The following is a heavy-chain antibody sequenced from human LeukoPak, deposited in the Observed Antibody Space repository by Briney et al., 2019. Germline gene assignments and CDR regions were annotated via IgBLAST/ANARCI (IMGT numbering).Heavy chain of an antibody. CDR2: IKQDGSEK. D-gene: IGHD3-10*01. Sequence: PGGSLRLSCAASGFRFNTFWMSWVRQAPGKGLEWVANIKQDGSEKYYVDSVKGRFTISRDNAKNSLYLQMNSLRAEDTAVYYCARDLTMVRGVILAYYYMDVWGKGTTVTVSS. J-gene: IGHJ6*03. CDR1: GFRFNTFW. V-gene: IGHV3-7*01. CDR3: ARDLTMVRGVILAYYYMDV.